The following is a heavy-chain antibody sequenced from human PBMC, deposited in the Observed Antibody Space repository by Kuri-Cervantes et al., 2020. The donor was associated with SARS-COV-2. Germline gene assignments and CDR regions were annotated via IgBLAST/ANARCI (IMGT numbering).Heavy chain of an antibody. Sequence: GGPLRLSCAASGFTFSSYWMSWVPQAPGKGLEWVANIKQDGSEKYYVDSVKGRFTISRDNAKNSLYLQMNSLRAEDTAVYYCARDGSGSYYYYYGMDVWGQGTTVTVSS. CDR3: ARDGSGSYYYYYGMDV. J-gene: IGHJ6*02. CDR1: GFTFSSYW. D-gene: IGHD3-10*01. CDR2: IKQDGSEK. V-gene: IGHV3-7*01.